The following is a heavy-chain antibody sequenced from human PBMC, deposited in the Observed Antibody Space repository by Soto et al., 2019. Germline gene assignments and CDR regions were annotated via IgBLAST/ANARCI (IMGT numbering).Heavy chain of an antibody. D-gene: IGHD3-16*01. CDR1: GFTFSSHA. J-gene: IGHJ4*02. Sequence: LRLSCAASGFTFSSHAISWVRQSPGKGLEWVSAISGSGGSTYYADSVKGRFTISRDNSKNTLYLQMNSLRAEDTAVYYCAKDFEGARASWGQGTLVTVSS. V-gene: IGHV3-23*01. CDR2: ISGSGGST. CDR3: AKDFEGARAS.